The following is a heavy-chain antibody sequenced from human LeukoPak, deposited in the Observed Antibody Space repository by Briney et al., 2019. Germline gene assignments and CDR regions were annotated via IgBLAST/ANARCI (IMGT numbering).Heavy chain of an antibody. D-gene: IGHD3-3*01. J-gene: IGHJ6*02. CDR2: IHHSGST. CDR3: ARGLLRLRFLEWLSGGMVV. CDR1: GGSFSGYF. V-gene: IGHV4-34*01. Sequence: AETVPLLCAVYGGSFSGYFWSWIGQPPGQGLEWIGDIHHSGSTKYNPSLENRAIISIESSENHLSLKVISVTAADTAVYDCARGLLRLRFLEWLSGGMVVWGQ.